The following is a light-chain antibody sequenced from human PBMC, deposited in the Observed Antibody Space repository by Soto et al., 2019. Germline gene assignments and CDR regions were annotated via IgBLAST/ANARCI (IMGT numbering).Light chain of an antibody. Sequence: DIVMTQSPDSLAVSLGERATINCKSSRSVLYSSNNKNYLAWYQQKPGQPPKLLIYWASTRESGVPDRFSGSGSATDFTLTISSLQAEDVAVYYCQQHYNTPITFGQGTRLEIK. CDR2: WAS. CDR3: QQHYNTPIT. V-gene: IGKV4-1*01. CDR1: RSVLYSSNNKNY. J-gene: IGKJ5*01.